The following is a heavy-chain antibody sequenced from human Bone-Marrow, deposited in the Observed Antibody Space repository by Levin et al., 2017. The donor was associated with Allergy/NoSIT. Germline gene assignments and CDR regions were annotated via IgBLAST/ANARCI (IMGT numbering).Heavy chain of an antibody. CDR1: GFTFDDYA. J-gene: IGHJ4*02. Sequence: GGSLRLSCAASGFTFDDYAMHWVRQAPGKGLEWVADISWNSGSIGYADSVKGRFTISRDDAKNSLYLQMNSLRAEDTAFYYCGKVLEEYSSTVDYWGQGTLVTVSS. V-gene: IGHV3-9*01. D-gene: IGHD6-6*01. CDR2: ISWNSGSI. CDR3: GKVLEEYSSTVDY.